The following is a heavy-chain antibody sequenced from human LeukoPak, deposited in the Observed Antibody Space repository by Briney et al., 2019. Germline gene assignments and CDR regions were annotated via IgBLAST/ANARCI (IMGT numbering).Heavy chain of an antibody. CDR1: GGSFSGYY. V-gene: IGHV4-34*01. D-gene: IGHD4-23*01. Sequence: PSETLSLTCAVYGGSFSGYYWSWIRQPPGKGLEWIGEINHSGSTNHNPSLKSRVTISVDTSKNQFSLKLSSVTAADTAVYYCARHQRGNSDAFDIWGQGTMVTVSS. CDR3: ARHQRGNSDAFDI. J-gene: IGHJ3*02. CDR2: INHSGST.